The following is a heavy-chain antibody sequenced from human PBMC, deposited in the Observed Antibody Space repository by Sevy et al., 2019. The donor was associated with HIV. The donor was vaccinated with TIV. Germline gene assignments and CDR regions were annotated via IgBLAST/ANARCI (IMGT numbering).Heavy chain of an antibody. Sequence: GGSLRLSCAASGFSFRSYWMTWVRQAPGKGLEWVAVISYDGSNKYYADSVKGRFTISRDNSKNTLYLQMNSLRAEDTAVYYCARERMDAFDIWGQGTMVTVSS. V-gene: IGHV3-30-3*01. J-gene: IGHJ3*02. CDR1: GFSFRSYW. CDR2: ISYDGSNK. CDR3: ARERMDAFDI.